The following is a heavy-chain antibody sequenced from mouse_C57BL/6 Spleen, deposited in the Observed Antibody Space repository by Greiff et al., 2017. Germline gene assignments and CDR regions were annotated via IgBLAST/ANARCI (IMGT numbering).Heavy chain of an antibody. CDR1: GYAFSSYW. CDR3: ARNSVMDY. J-gene: IGHJ4*01. Sequence: VQGVESGAELVKPGASVKISCKASGYAFSSYWMNWVKQRPGKGLEWIGQIYPGDGDTNYNGKFKGKATLTADKSSSTAYMQLSSLTSEDSAVYFCARNSVMDYWGQGTSVTVSS. V-gene: IGHV1-80*01. CDR2: IYPGDGDT.